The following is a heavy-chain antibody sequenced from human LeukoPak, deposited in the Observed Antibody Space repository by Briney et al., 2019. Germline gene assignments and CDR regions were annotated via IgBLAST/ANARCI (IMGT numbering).Heavy chain of an antibody. V-gene: IGHV1-2*04. CDR2: INPNSGGT. CDR3: ARGDDSSGYYLDY. Sequence: ASVKVSCKASGYTFTGYYMHWVRQAPGQGLEWMGWINPNSGGTNYAQKFQGWVTMTRDTSISTAYMELSRLRSDDTAVYYCARGDDSSGYYLDYWGQGTLVTVSS. J-gene: IGHJ4*02. D-gene: IGHD3-22*01. CDR1: GYTFTGYY.